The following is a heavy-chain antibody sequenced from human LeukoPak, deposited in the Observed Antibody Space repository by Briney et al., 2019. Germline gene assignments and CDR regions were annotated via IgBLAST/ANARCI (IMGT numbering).Heavy chain of an antibody. D-gene: IGHD3-10*01. CDR3: ARGPWSQGSGSNRFDP. Sequence: PSETLSLTCAVYGGSFSGYYWSWIRQPPGKGLEWIGEINHSGSTNYNPSLKSRVTMSVDTSKNQFSLKLSSVTAADTAVYYCARGPWSQGSGSNRFDPWGQGTLVTVSS. V-gene: IGHV4-34*01. CDR2: INHSGST. J-gene: IGHJ5*02. CDR1: GGSFSGYY.